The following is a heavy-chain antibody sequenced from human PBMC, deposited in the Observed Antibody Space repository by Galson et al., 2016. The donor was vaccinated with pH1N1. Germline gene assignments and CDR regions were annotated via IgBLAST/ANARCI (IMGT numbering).Heavy chain of an antibody. Sequence: QSGAEVKKPGESLKISCKGSGYEFGRYWIVWVRQMPGKGLEWMAIMYPDDSDIKYSPSFEGQVTISADKSISTAYLQWSSLKASDTAMYYCARYSGSFFFDYWGQGTLVTVSS. CDR3: ARYSGSFFFDY. D-gene: IGHD1-26*01. J-gene: IGHJ4*02. CDR2: MYPDDSDI. CDR1: GYEFGRYW. V-gene: IGHV5-51*01.